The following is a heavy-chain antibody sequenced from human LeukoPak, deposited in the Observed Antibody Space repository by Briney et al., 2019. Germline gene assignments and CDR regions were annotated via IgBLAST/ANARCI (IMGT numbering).Heavy chain of an antibody. J-gene: IGHJ5*02. Sequence: PSETLSFTCTVSGGSISSSSYYWCWIRQPPGKGLEWIGSIYYSGSTYYNPSLKSRVTISVDTSKNQFSLKLSSVTAADTAVYYCARHDYGDYPGDNWFDPWGQGTLVTVSS. CDR3: ARHDYGDYPGDNWFDP. CDR2: IYYSGST. D-gene: IGHD4-17*01. CDR1: GGSISSSSYY. V-gene: IGHV4-39*01.